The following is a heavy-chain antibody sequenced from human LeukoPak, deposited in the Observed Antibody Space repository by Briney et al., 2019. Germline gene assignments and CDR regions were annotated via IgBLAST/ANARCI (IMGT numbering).Heavy chain of an antibody. Sequence: GASVKVSCKASGYTFVNYGIAWVRQAPGQGLEGMGRINTYNGKTNSTQNFQGKVTMTTDTSTTTAYMELRNLRSDDTAVYYCARVLFRYSFLLGVINWCDPWGQGTLVTVSS. J-gene: IGHJ5*02. V-gene: IGHV1-18*04. CDR1: GYTFVNYG. D-gene: IGHD3-10*02. CDR3: ARVLFRYSFLLGVINWCDP. CDR2: INTYNGKT.